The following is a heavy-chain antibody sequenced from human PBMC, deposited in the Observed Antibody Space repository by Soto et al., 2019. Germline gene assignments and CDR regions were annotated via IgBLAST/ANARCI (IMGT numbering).Heavy chain of an antibody. CDR1: GGSISSGGYY. V-gene: IGHV4-31*03. Sequence: QVQLQESGPGLVKPSQTLSLTCTVSGGSISSGGYYWSWIRQHPGKGLEWIGYIYYSGSTFYNPSLKSRVTIAVDTSKNQFSLKLSSLTAAATAVYYCARVSCISTSCYAYYYYGMDVWGQGTTVTVPS. J-gene: IGHJ6*02. CDR2: IYYSGST. CDR3: ARVSCISTSCYAYYYYGMDV. D-gene: IGHD2-2*01.